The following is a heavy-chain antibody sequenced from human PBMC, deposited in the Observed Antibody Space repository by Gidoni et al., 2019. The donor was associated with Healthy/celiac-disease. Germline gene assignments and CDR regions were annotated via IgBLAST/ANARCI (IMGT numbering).Heavy chain of an antibody. Sequence: EVQLVESGGGLVKPGGSLRLSCAASGVTFSSYSMNWVRQAPGKGLEWVSSISSDSSYIYYADSVKGRFTISRDNAKNSLYLQMNSLRAEDTAVYYCARGSIFGVVINFDYWGQGTLVTVSS. J-gene: IGHJ4*02. V-gene: IGHV3-21*01. CDR1: GVTFSSYS. D-gene: IGHD3-3*01. CDR3: ARGSIFGVVINFDY. CDR2: ISSDSSYI.